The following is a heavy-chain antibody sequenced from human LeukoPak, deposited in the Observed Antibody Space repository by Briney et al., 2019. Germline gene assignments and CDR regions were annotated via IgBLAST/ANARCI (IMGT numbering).Heavy chain of an antibody. CDR1: GGSFSGYY. J-gene: IGHJ4*02. CDR3: ARGPRIFDY. Sequence: PSETLSLTRAVYGGSFSGYYWSWIRQPPGKGLEWIGEINHSGSTNYNPSLKSRVTISVDTSKNQFSLKLSSVTAADTAVYYCARGPRIFDYWGQGTLVTVSS. CDR2: INHSGST. D-gene: IGHD1-14*01. V-gene: IGHV4-34*01.